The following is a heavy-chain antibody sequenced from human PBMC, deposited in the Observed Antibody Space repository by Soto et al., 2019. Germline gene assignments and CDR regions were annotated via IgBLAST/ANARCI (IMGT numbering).Heavy chain of an antibody. CDR2: INPSGGST. V-gene: IGHV1-46*01. J-gene: IGHJ4*01. Sequence: GASVKVSCKASGYTFTSYYMHWVRQAPGQGLEWMGIINPSGGSTSYAQKFQGRVTMTRDTSTSTVYMELSSLRSEDTAVYYCAREALRDCSGGSCYRLGYYFDYWG. CDR3: AREALRDCSGGSCYRLGYYFDY. CDR1: GYTFTSYY. D-gene: IGHD2-15*01.